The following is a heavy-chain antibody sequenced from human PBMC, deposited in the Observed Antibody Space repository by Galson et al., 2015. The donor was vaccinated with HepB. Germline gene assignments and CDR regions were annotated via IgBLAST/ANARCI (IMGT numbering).Heavy chain of an antibody. J-gene: IGHJ6*02. Sequence: SVKVSCKASGYTFTGYYMHWVRQAPGQGLEWMGRINPNSGGTNYAQKFQGRVTMTRDTSISTAYMELSRLRSDDTAVYYCARGVVVPAAPYGMDVWGQGTTVTVSS. CDR3: ARGVVVPAAPYGMDV. CDR2: INPNSGGT. D-gene: IGHD2-2*01. CDR1: GYTFTGYY. V-gene: IGHV1-2*06.